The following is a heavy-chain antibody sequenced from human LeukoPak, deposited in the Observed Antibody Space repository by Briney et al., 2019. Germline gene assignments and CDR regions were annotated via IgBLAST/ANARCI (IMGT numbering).Heavy chain of an antibody. CDR3: ARGPTGDGFDY. Sequence: AVTWYDGSNKYYADSVKGRFTISRDNSKNTLYLQMNSLRAEDTAVYYCARGPTGDGFDYWGQGTLVTVSS. CDR2: TWYDGSNK. J-gene: IGHJ4*02. D-gene: IGHD3-16*01. V-gene: IGHV3-33*01.